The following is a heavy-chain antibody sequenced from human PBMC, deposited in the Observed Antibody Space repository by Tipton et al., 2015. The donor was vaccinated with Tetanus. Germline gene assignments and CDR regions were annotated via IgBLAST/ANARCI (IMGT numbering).Heavy chain of an antibody. D-gene: IGHD1-1*01. J-gene: IGHJ4*02. CDR2: IWFDGSQE. V-gene: IGHV3-33*01. Sequence: SLRLSCAASGFTFSSNAMHWVRQAPGKGLEWVAVIWFDGSQEKYADSVKGRFTISRDNSNSTLYLHMNSLRAGDTAVYYCARENWKLDYWGQGTLVTASS. CDR1: GFTFSSNA. CDR3: ARENWKLDY.